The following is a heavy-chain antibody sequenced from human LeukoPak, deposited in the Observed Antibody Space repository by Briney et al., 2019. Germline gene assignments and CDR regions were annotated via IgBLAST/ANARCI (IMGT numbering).Heavy chain of an antibody. Sequence: PGGSLRLSCAASGFTFNRDWMHWVRHAPGKGLVWVSRINPDGSSTMYADSVNGRFTISRDNAKKTLYLQMNSLRAEDTAVYYCVRDPSGYGYWGQGTLVSVSS. CDR2: INPDGSST. CDR1: GFTFNRDW. CDR3: VRDPSGYGY. V-gene: IGHV3-74*03. D-gene: IGHD3-22*01. J-gene: IGHJ4*02.